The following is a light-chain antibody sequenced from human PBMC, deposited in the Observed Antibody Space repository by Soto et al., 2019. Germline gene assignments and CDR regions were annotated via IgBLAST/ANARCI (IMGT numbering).Light chain of an antibody. CDR2: AAS. CDR1: QNIKTY. V-gene: IGKV1-39*01. CDR3: QQYGSSSIT. J-gene: IGKJ5*01. Sequence: DIQMTQSPSSLSASVGDSVTITCRASQNIKTYLNWYQQKPGKAPNLLIYAASSLHSGVPSRFSGSGSGTDFTLTISSLQPEDFAVYYCQQYGSSSITFGQGTRLEIK.